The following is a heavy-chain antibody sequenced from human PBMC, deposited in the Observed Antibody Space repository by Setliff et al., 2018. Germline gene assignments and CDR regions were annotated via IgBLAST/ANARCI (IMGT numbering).Heavy chain of an antibody. Sequence: GGSLRLSCAASGFSFSGSAVYWVRQASVKGLEWIGRIRGRTDNYATAYAASVRGRFTISRDDSKNTAYLQMNSLKTEDTAVYYCTFARDGYDVFDISGQGTMVTVSS. CDR2: IRGRTDNYAT. CDR1: GFSFSGSA. D-gene: IGHD5-18*01. V-gene: IGHV3-73*01. CDR3: TFARDGYDVFDI. J-gene: IGHJ3*02.